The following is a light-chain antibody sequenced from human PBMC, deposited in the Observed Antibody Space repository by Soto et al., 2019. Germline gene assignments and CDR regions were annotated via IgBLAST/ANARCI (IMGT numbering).Light chain of an antibody. CDR2: DVF. J-gene: IGLJ3*02. CDR3: SLYTSSRTLV. CDR1: SSDVGGYDY. Sequence: QSSLTQPASVSGSPGQSITISCTGTSSDVGGYDYVAWYQRHPGKAPKLMIYDVFNRPSGVSHRFSGSKSGNTASLTISGLQAEDEADYYCSLYTSSRTLVFGGGTKVTVL. V-gene: IGLV2-14*03.